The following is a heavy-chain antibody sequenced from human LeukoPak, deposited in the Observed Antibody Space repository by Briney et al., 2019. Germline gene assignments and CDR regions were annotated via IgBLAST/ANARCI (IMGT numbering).Heavy chain of an antibody. Sequence: ASVKVSCKASGGTFSGYAISWVRQAPGQGLGWMGGIVPIFGTAKYAQKFHGRVTITADKSTSTAYMELSSLRSEDAAVYYCARGGDYGDYSPYYYYMDVWGKGTSVTVSS. CDR3: ARGGDYGDYSPYYYYMDV. D-gene: IGHD4-17*01. J-gene: IGHJ6*03. CDR1: GGTFSGYA. CDR2: IVPIFGTA. V-gene: IGHV1-69*06.